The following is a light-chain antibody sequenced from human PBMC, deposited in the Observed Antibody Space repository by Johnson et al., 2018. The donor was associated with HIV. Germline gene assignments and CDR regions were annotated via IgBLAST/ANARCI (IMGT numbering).Light chain of an antibody. CDR2: ENH. CDR1: SSNIGNNY. Sequence: QPVLTQPPSLSAAPGQRVTISCSGSSSNIGNNYVSWYQQLPGTAPRLLVYENHRRPSGIPDRFSGSKSGTSATLDITGLQTGDEADYYCGTWDTSLSASYVFGTRTKVTVL. V-gene: IGLV1-51*02. J-gene: IGLJ1*01. CDR3: GTWDTSLSASYV.